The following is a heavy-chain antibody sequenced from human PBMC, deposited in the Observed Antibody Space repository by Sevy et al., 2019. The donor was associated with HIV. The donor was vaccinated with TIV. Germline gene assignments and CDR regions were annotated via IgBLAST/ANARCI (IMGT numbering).Heavy chain of an antibody. J-gene: IGHJ3*02. CDR1: GFMFSTYG. CDR2: IWSNGNNK. Sequence: GGSLRLSCAVSGFMFSTYGMHWVRQAPGKGLEWVAVIWSNGNNKYYADSVKGRFTFSRDNSQNTLSLQMNSLRAEDTAVYYCVRERGPFDGFDIWGQGTMVTVSS. V-gene: IGHV3-33*01. D-gene: IGHD3-10*01. CDR3: VRERGPFDGFDI.